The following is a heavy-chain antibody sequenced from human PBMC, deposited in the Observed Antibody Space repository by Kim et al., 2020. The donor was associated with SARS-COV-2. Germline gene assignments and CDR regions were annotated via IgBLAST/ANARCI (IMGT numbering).Heavy chain of an antibody. J-gene: IGHJ4*02. CDR2: IKSKTDGGTK. CDR3: TTEYSYSYHYYFDY. Sequence: GGSLRLSCAASGFTFSNSWMSWVRQAPGKGLEWVARIKSKTDGGTKDYAAPGKGRFTISRDDSKKTLYLQMNSLKTEATAVYYCTTEYSYSYHYYFDYWGQGTRLTVSS. D-gene: IGHD5-18*01. CDR1: GFTFSNSW. V-gene: IGHV3-15*01.